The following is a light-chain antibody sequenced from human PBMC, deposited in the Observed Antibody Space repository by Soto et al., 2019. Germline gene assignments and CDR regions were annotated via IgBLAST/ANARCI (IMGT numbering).Light chain of an antibody. Sequence: DVVMTQSPLSLPVTLGQPASISCRSNQSLVHSDGIAYFSWFQQRPGRSPRRLIYKVSNRDSGVPARFSGSGSGTDFALNISRVEAEDVGVYYCMQGSRWWITFGEGTRLEIK. CDR2: KVS. CDR3: MQGSRWWIT. J-gene: IGKJ5*01. CDR1: QSLVHSDGIAY. V-gene: IGKV2-30*02.